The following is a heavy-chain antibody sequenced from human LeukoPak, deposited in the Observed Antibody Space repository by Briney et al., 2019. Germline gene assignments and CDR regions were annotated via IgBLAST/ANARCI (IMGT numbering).Heavy chain of an antibody. Sequence: GGTLRLSCAASGFTFSSYGMSWVRQAPGKGLEWVSAISGSGGSTYYADSVKGRFTISRDNFKNTVSLQLNSLRAEDTAMYYCAKDDDWGRFNHWGQGTLVTVSS. V-gene: IGHV3-23*01. CDR1: GFTFSSYG. D-gene: IGHD3-16*01. CDR2: ISGSGGST. CDR3: AKDDDWGRFNH. J-gene: IGHJ1*01.